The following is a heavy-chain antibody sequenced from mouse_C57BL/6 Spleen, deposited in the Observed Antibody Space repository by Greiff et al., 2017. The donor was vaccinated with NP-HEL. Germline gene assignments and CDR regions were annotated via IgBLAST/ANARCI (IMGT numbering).Heavy chain of an antibody. D-gene: IGHD1-1*01. CDR2: IYPGSGST. CDR1: GYTFTSYW. J-gene: IGHJ2*01. V-gene: IGHV1-55*01. CDR3: ARGKVVPYYFDY. Sequence: QVQLQQPGAELVKPGASVKMSCKASGYTFTSYWITWVKQRPGQGLEWIGDIYPGSGSTNYNEKFKSKATLTVDTSSSTAYMQLSSLTSEDSAVYYCARGKVVPYYFDYWGQGTTLTVSS.